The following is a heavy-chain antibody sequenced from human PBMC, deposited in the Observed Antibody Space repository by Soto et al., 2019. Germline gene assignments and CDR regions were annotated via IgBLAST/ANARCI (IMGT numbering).Heavy chain of an antibody. Sequence: SVKVSCKASGGTFSSYTISWVRQAPGQGLEWMGRIIPILGIANYAQKFQGRVTITADKSTSTAYMELSSLRSEDTAVYYCARGSLRANYDILTGYSPWGQGTLVTVSS. CDR3: ARGSLRANYDILTGYSP. CDR2: IIPILGIA. CDR1: GGTFSSYT. D-gene: IGHD3-9*01. V-gene: IGHV1-69*02. J-gene: IGHJ4*02.